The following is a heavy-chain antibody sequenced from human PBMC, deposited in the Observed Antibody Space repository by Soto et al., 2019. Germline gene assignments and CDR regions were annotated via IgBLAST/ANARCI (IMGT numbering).Heavy chain of an antibody. CDR3: AKDPLNYDFWSGYPLEYYYGMDV. CDR1: GFIFENFG. Sequence: GGSLRLSCAASGFIFENFGMSWVRQAPGKGLEWISSISGSGFKKYYADSVKGRFAISRDNSKSTVYLQMNSLRAEDTAVYYCAKDPLNYDFWSGYPLEYYYGMDVWGQGTTVTVSS. D-gene: IGHD3-3*01. CDR2: ISGSGFKK. J-gene: IGHJ6*02. V-gene: IGHV3-23*01.